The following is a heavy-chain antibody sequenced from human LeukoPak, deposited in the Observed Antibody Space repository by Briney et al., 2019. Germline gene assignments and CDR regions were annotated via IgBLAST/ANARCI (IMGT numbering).Heavy chain of an antibody. J-gene: IGHJ4*02. V-gene: IGHV3-23*01. CDR1: GFTFGNYG. CDR2: ITGSGATT. CDR3: AKGDCGGTCLLIDN. Sequence: GGSLRLSCAASGFTFGNYGMSWVRQALGKGLEWVSLITGSGATTYYADSVRGRFTVSRDNSKNTLYLQMNSLRAEDTAVYFCAKGDCGGTCLLIDNWGQGTLVTVSS. D-gene: IGHD2-15*01.